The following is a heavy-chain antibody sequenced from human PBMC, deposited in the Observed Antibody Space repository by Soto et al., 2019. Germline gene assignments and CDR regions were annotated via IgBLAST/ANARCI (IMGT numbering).Heavy chain of an antibody. J-gene: IGHJ6*02. CDR1: GYTFTGYY. D-gene: IGHD3-22*01. V-gene: IGHV1-2*04. CDR2: INPNSGGT. Sequence: ASVKVSCKASGYTFTGYYMHWVRQAPGQGLEWMGWINPNSGGTNYAQKFQGWVTMTRDTSISTAYMELSRLRSDDTAVYYCARARYYDSSGYHKTPYYYYGMDVWGQGTTVTSP. CDR3: ARARYYDSSGYHKTPYYYYGMDV.